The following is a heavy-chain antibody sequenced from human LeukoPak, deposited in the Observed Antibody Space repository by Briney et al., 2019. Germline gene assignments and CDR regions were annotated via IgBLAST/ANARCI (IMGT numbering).Heavy chain of an antibody. V-gene: IGHV3-20*04. CDR3: ARTITMVRGVISYFDY. CDR2: INWNGGST. J-gene: IGHJ4*02. D-gene: IGHD3-10*01. Sequence: RAGGSLRLSCAASGFTFDDYGMSLVRQAPGKGLEWVSGINWNGGSTGYADSVKGRFTISRDNAKNSLYLQMNSLRAEDTALYYCARTITMVRGVISYFDYWGQGTLVTVSS. CDR1: GFTFDDYG.